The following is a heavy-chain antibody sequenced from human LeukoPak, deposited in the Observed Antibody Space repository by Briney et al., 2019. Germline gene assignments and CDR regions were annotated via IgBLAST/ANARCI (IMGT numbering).Heavy chain of an antibody. CDR2: ISTDASST. J-gene: IGHJ4*02. CDR1: GFTFSSYW. Sequence: PGRSLRLSCAGSGFTFSSYWMHWVRQAPGKGLVWVSRISTDASSTTYADSVKGRFAISRDNAKGTLYLQMSSLRAEDTAVYYCTGHHQAYSRTYWGQGTLVTVSS. V-gene: IGHV3-74*01. CDR3: TGHHQAYSRTY. D-gene: IGHD4-11*01.